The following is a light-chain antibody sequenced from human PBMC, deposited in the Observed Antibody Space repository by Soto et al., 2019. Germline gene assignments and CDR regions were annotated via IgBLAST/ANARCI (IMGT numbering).Light chain of an antibody. CDR3: AAWDDSLNVYV. Sequence: QSVLTQPPSASGTPGQRVTISCSGSRSNIGNNPVNWYQQLPGAAPKLLIYSNNQRPSGVPDRFSGSKSGTSASLAISGLQSEDEADYYCAAWDDSLNVYVFGPGTKLTV. CDR2: SNN. V-gene: IGLV1-44*01. J-gene: IGLJ1*01. CDR1: RSNIGNNP.